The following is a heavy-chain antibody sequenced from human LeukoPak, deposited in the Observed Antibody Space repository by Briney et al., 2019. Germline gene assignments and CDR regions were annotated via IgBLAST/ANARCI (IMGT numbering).Heavy chain of an antibody. V-gene: IGHV4-31*03. CDR2: IYYSGST. J-gene: IGHJ4*02. Sequence: PSQTLSLTCTVSGGSISSGGYYWSWIRQRPGKGLEWIGYIYYSGSTYYNPSLKSRVTISVDTSKNQFSLKLSSVTAADTAVYYCARVYDFWSGPVFDYWGQGTLVTVSS. D-gene: IGHD3-3*01. CDR3: ARVYDFWSGPVFDY. CDR1: GGSISSGGYY.